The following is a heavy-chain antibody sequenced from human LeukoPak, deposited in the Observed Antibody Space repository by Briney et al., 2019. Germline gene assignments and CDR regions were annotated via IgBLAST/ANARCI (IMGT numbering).Heavy chain of an antibody. J-gene: IGHJ6*02. Sequence: SETLSLTCTVSGGSISSYYWSWIRQPPGKGLEWIGYIYYSGSTNYNPSLKSRVTISVDTSKNQFSLKLSSVTAADTAVYYCAALRYSGPRGYYYYGMDVWGQGTTVTVSS. V-gene: IGHV4-59*01. CDR3: AALRYSGPRGYYYYGMDV. CDR2: IYYSGST. CDR1: GGSISSYY. D-gene: IGHD6-13*01.